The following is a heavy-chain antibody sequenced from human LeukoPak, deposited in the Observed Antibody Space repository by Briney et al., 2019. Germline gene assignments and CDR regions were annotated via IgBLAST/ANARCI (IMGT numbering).Heavy chain of an antibody. CDR1: GFTFDAYA. D-gene: IGHD6-13*01. Sequence: GGSRRLSCTAFGFTFDAYAMHWVRQVPGKGLEWVSGISFNSGHIGCADSVKGRFTIFRDNAKTSVYLQMSSLTAEDTALYYCAKDMSGSSWYYFDTWGQGTLVTVSS. J-gene: IGHJ4*02. V-gene: IGHV3-9*01. CDR2: ISFNSGHI. CDR3: AKDMSGSSWYYFDT.